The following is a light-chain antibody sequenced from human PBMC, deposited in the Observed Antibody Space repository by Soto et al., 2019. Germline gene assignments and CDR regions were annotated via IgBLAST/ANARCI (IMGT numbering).Light chain of an antibody. V-gene: IGKV1-5*01. Sequence: DIQMTQSPSTLSASVGDRVTITCRSSQNISTWLAWYQQKSGKAPKLLISDVSNLESGVPSRFSGSGSGTEFSISIRSRHLDDVATYYCQQYYSYRTFGQGTKVDIK. CDR3: QQYYSYRT. CDR2: DVS. J-gene: IGKJ1*01. CDR1: QNISTW.